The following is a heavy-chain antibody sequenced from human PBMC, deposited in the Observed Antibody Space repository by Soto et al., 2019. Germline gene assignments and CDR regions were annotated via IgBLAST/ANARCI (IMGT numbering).Heavy chain of an antibody. V-gene: IGHV3-30*18. Sequence: GGSLRLSCAASGFTFSSYGMHWVRQAPGKGLEWVAVISYDGSNKYYADSVKGRFTISRDNSKNTLYLQMNSLRAEDTAVYYCAKVPGGYVDPWGQGTLVTVSS. CDR3: AKVPGGYVDP. D-gene: IGHD1-1*01. CDR2: ISYDGSNK. J-gene: IGHJ5*02. CDR1: GFTFSSYG.